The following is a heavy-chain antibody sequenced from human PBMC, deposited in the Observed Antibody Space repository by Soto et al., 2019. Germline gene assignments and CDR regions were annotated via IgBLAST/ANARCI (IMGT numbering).Heavy chain of an antibody. CDR1: GGSISSSSYY. CDR3: ARRVVVVPAPNYGMDV. CDR2: IYYSGST. J-gene: IGHJ6*02. V-gene: IGHV4-39*01. D-gene: IGHD2-2*01. Sequence: SETLSLTCTVSGGSISSSSYYWGWIRQPPGKGLEWIGSIYYSGSTYYNPSLKSRVTISVDTSKNQFSLKLSSVTAADTAVYYCARRVVVVPAPNYGMDVWGQGTTVTVSS.